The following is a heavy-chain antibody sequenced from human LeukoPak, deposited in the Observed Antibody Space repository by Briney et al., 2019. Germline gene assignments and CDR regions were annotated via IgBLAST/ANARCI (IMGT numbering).Heavy chain of an antibody. V-gene: IGHV4-31*03. J-gene: IGHJ4*02. CDR2: IYYSGST. CDR1: GGSISSGGYY. Sequence: PSETLSLTCTVSGGSISSGGYYWSWIRQHPGKGLEGIGYIYYSGSTYYNPSLKSRVTISVDTSKNQFSLKLSSVTAADTAVYYCARGGIAVAGTIDYWGQGTLVTVSS. D-gene: IGHD6-19*01. CDR3: ARGGIAVAGTIDY.